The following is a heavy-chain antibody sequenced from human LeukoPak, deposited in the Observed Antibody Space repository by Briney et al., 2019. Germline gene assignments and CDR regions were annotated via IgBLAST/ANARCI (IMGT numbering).Heavy chain of an antibody. D-gene: IGHD1-26*01. J-gene: IGHJ2*01. Sequence: GGSLRLSCAAPGFTFSSYSMNWVRQAPGKGLEWVSYISSSSSTIYYADSVKGRFTISRDSSKNTLFPQMNTLRAEDTAIYYCAKDRTVGASYWYFDLWGRGTLVTVSS. CDR3: AKDRTVGASYWYFDL. V-gene: IGHV3-48*01. CDR1: GFTFSSYS. CDR2: ISSSSSTI.